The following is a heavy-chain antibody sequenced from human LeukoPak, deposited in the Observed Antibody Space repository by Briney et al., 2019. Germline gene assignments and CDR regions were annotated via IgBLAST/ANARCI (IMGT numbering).Heavy chain of an antibody. CDR1: GFTFSDYY. CDR2: ISSGGTTI. Sequence: GGSLRLSCAASGFTFSDYYMSWIRQAPGKGLEWVSYISSGGTTIHYADSVKGRFTISRDNAKNSLYLQMNSLRAEDTAVYYCASPGITTTEGDYWGQGILVTVSS. D-gene: IGHD1-14*01. J-gene: IGHJ4*02. V-gene: IGHV3-11*01. CDR3: ASPGITTTEGDY.